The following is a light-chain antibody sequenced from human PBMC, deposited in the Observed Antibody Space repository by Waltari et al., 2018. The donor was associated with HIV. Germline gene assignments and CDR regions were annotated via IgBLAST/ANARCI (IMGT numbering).Light chain of an antibody. CDR3: QAWDRSTAI. J-gene: IGLJ2*01. CDR2: QDN. V-gene: IGLV3-1*01. Sequence: GQTASITCPGDKLWHKYAHWYQQKPGQSPVVVIYQDNKRPSEIPERFTGSNSGNTATLTISGTQAMDEADYYCQAWDRSTAIFGGGTKLTVL. CDR1: KLWHKY.